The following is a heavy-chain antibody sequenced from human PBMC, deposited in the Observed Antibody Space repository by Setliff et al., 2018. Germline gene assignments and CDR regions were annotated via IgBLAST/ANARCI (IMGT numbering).Heavy chain of an antibody. D-gene: IGHD1-26*01. CDR2: VYSNVGT. V-gene: IGHV4-4*07. CDR3: ASRNSDGGPEYFQH. Sequence: PSETLSLTCTVSGGSINNYYWSWIRQPTGKGLEWIGRVYSNVGTNFNPSLESRVTMSVDASKNQISLKLMSVTAADTAVYYCASRNSDGGPEYFQHWGQGALVTVSS. J-gene: IGHJ1*01. CDR1: GGSINNYY.